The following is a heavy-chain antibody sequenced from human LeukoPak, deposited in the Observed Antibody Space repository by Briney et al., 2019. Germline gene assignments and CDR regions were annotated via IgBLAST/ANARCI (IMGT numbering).Heavy chain of an antibody. J-gene: IGHJ5*02. D-gene: IGHD3-3*01. V-gene: IGHV4-61*02. Sequence: SQTLSLTCTVSGGSISSGSYYWSWIRQPAGKGLEWIGRIYTGGSTNYNPSLKSRVTISVDTSKNQFSLKLSSVTATDTAVYYCAGDGSTIFGVVNWFDPWGQGTLVTVSS. CDR3: AGDGSTIFGVVNWFDP. CDR1: GGSISSGSYY. CDR2: IYTGGST.